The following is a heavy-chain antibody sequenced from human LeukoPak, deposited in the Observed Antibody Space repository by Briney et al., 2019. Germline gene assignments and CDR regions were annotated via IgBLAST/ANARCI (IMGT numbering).Heavy chain of an antibody. V-gene: IGHV3-23*01. J-gene: IGHJ4*02. CDR2: VSGSGGST. CDR3: ARADTSGYIYYFDY. Sequence: GGSLRLSCAASGFTFSNSAMSWVRQAPGKGLEWVASVSGSGGSTYYADSVKGRFTISRDNSKNTLYLQVNSLRAEDTAVYYCARADTSGYIYYFDYWGQGTLVTVSS. CDR1: GFTFSNSA. D-gene: IGHD3-22*01.